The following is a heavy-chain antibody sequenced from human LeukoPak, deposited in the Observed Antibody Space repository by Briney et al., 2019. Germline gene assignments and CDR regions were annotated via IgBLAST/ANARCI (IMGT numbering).Heavy chain of an antibody. CDR3: AKAHTSGYLAGGY. J-gene: IGHJ4*02. Sequence: GGSLRLSCAASGFTFSTYAMNWVRQAPGKGLEWVSAISGPGGSTYYADSVKGRFTISRDNSKNTLYLQMNSLRAEDTAVYYCAKAHTSGYLAGGYWGQGTLVTVSS. CDR2: ISGPGGST. D-gene: IGHD3-22*01. CDR1: GFTFSTYA. V-gene: IGHV3-23*01.